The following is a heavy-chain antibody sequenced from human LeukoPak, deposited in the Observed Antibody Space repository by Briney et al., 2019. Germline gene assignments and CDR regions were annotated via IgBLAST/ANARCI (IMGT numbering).Heavy chain of an antibody. CDR1: GFTFSSYA. J-gene: IGHJ4*02. V-gene: IGHV3-64D*06. D-gene: IGHD2-2*01. CDR2: ISSNGGST. CDR3: VKRTYCSSTSCAYELDY. Sequence: GGSLRLSCSAPGFTFSSYAMHWVRQAPGKGLEYVSAISSNGGSTYYADSVKGRFTISRDNSKNTLYLQMSSLRAEDTAVYYCVKRTYCSSTSCAYELDYWGQGTLVTVSS.